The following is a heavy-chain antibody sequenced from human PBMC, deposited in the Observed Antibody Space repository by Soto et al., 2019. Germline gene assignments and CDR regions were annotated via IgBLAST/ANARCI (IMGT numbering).Heavy chain of an antibody. CDR1: GYTFTSYA. CDR2: ISAYNGNT. J-gene: IGHJ4*02. CDR3: ARVDLRAAAGPNPVRY. D-gene: IGHD6-13*01. V-gene: IGHV1-18*01. Sequence: ASVKVSCKASGYTFTSYAMHWVRQAPGQRLEWMGWISAYNGNTNYAQKLQGRVTMTTDTSTSTAYMEMRSLRSDDTAVYYCARVDLRAAAGPNPVRYWGQGTLVTVSS.